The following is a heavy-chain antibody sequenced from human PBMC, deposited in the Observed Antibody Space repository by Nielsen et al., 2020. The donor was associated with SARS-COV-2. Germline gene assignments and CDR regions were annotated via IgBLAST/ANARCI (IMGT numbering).Heavy chain of an antibody. D-gene: IGHD1-26*01. CDR3: ARPHAGSYSPYYFDY. Sequence: ASVKVSCKASGGTLSSYAFSWVRQAPGQGLEWMGWISAYNGNTNYAQKLQGGVTMTTDTSTSTVYMELSSLRSEDTAVYYCARPHAGSYSPYYFDYWGQGTLVTVSS. CDR2: ISAYNGNT. J-gene: IGHJ4*02. V-gene: IGHV1-18*01. CDR1: GGTLSSYA.